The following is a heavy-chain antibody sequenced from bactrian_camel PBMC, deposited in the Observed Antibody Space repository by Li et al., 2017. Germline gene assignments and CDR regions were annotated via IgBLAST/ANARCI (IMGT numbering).Heavy chain of an antibody. J-gene: IGHJ4*01. CDR1: GHTYKQYC. CDR3: AADLLLMRPLEASEYKY. D-gene: IGHD8*01. Sequence: QVQLVESGGGSVQAGGSLRLSCAVSGHTYKQYCMGWFRQAPGNECEWVSTINNDGKTYYANSVKGRFAIWQDNAKATVYLEINYLRPEDTAMYYCAADLLLMRPLEASEYKYWGQGTQVTVS. CDR2: INNDGKT. V-gene: IGHV3S53*01.